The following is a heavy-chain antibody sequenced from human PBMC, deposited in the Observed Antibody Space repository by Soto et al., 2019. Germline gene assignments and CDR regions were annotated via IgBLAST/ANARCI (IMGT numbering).Heavy chain of an antibody. Sequence: GGSLRLSCAASGFTFSSYGMHWVRQAPGKGLEWVAFISYDGSNKYYADSVKGRFTISRDNSKNTLYLQMNSLRAEDTAVYYCAKECVYDSSGWSFDYWGQGTLVTVSS. D-gene: IGHD3-22*01. CDR1: GFTFSSYG. CDR3: AKECVYDSSGWSFDY. V-gene: IGHV3-30*18. J-gene: IGHJ4*02. CDR2: ISYDGSNK.